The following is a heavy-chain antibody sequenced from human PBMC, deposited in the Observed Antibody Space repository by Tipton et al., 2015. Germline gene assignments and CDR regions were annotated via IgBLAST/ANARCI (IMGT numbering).Heavy chain of an antibody. CDR1: GFSFSNYW. CDR2: IKQDGSEK. D-gene: IGHD2-2*01. CDR3: AREITYWGPAVSGWFDP. Sequence: SLRLSCVASGFSFSNYWMTWVRQAPGKGLEWVANIKQDGSEKYYADSVKDRFTISRDNAKNSLYLQVNSLRAEDTAVYYCAREITYWGPAVSGWFDPWGQGTLVTVSS. V-gene: IGHV3-7*01. J-gene: IGHJ5*02.